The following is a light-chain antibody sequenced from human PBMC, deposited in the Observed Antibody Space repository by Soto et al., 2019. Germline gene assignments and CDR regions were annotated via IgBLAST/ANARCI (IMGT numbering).Light chain of an antibody. CDR2: VAS. CDR1: QNINRY. CDR3: QQSYSSRIT. Sequence: DIQMTQSPSSLSASVGDRVTITCRASQNINRYLNWYQQKPGKAPKVLILVASSLESGVPSRFSGSGSGTDFTLTISSLQPEDFATYYCQQSYSSRITFGGGTKVEIK. J-gene: IGKJ4*01. V-gene: IGKV1-39*01.